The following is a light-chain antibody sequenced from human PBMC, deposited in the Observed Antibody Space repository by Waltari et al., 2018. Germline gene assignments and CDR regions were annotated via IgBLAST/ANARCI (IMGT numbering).Light chain of an antibody. V-gene: IGKV3-20*01. CDR3: QQYGSSPRT. Sequence: EIVLTQSPGTLSLSPGERATLPCRASQSVSSSYLAWYQKKPGQAPRLLIYGASSRATGIPDRFSGSGSGTDFTLTISRLEPEDFAVYYCQQYGSSPRTFGQGTKVEIK. J-gene: IGKJ1*01. CDR2: GAS. CDR1: QSVSSSY.